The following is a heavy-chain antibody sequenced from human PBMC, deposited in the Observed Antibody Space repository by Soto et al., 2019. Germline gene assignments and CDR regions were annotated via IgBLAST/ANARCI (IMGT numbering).Heavy chain of an antibody. CDR3: AKDREADYTNRYYYYYMDV. Sequence: GGSLRLSCAASGFTFSSYAMSWVRQAPGKGLEWVSAISGSGGSTYYADSVKGRFTISRDNSKNTLYLQMNSLRAEDTAVYYCAKDREADYTNRYYYYYMDVWGKGTTVTVSS. CDR2: ISGSGGST. D-gene: IGHD4-4*01. V-gene: IGHV3-23*01. J-gene: IGHJ6*03. CDR1: GFTFSSYA.